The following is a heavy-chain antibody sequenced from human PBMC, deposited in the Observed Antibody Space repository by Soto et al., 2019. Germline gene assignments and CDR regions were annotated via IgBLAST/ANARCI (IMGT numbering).Heavy chain of an antibody. CDR3: ARDYYDSSGYNY. D-gene: IGHD3-22*01. V-gene: IGHV4-34*01. CDR2: INHSGST. J-gene: IGHJ4*02. Sequence: SETLSLTCAVYGGSFSGYYWSWIRQPPGKGLEWIGEINHSGSTNYNPSLKSRVTISVDTSKNQFSLKLSSVTAADTAVYYCARDYYDSSGYNYWGQGTLVTVSS. CDR1: GGSFSGYY.